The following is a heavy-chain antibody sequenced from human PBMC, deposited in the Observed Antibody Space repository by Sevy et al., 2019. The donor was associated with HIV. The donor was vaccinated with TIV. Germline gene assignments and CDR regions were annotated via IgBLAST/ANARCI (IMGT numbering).Heavy chain of an antibody. V-gene: IGHV1-2*02. J-gene: IGHJ3*02. CDR1: AFSLTDYY. CDR2: INPDGGGT. D-gene: IGHD3-16*01. CDR3: TRGGVNMDAFDI. Sequence: ASVKVSCKAYAFSLTDYYMHWVRQAPGQGLEWVGWINPDGGGTNYAQKFQGRVTMTRDTSISTTYMDLSRLTSDDTAVYFCTRGGVNMDAFDIWGQGTMVTVSS.